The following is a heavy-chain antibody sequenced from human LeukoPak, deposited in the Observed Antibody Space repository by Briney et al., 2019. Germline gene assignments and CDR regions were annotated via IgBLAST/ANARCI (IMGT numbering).Heavy chain of an antibody. CDR2: INPNSGGT. V-gene: IGHV1-2*06. CDR3: ARALYSSGWYTYWFDP. Sequence: GASVKVSCKASGYTFTSYDINWVRQATGQGLEWMGRINPNSGGTNYAQKFQGRVTMTRDTSISTAYMELSRLRSDDTAVYYCARALYSSGWYTYWFDPWGQGTLVTVSS. D-gene: IGHD6-19*01. J-gene: IGHJ5*02. CDR1: GYTFTSYD.